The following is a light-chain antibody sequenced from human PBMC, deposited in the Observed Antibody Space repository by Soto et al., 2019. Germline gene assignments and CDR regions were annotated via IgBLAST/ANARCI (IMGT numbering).Light chain of an antibody. CDR3: MQSTQLPPT. CDR2: EVS. J-gene: IGKJ5*01. Sequence: VLTQSPLYRYIPHLQQASISFNSSQIFLHITGETFLFWYLQKPGHSPQLLIYEVSTRVSGVPDRFSGSGSGTDFTLEISRVETDDVGIYYCMQSTQLPPTCGQGTRLEI. CDR1: QIFLHITGETF. V-gene: IGKV2D-29*02.